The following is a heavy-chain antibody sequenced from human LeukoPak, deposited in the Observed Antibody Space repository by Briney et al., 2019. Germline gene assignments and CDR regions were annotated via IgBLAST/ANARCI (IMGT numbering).Heavy chain of an antibody. CDR1: GFAFSSYG. CDR2: IWSDSSHK. Sequence: PGGSLRLSCAASGFAFSSYGMHWIRQAPGKGLEWVAVIWSDSSHKYYVDSMKGRCTISRDNSKNMVYLQMNSLRVEDTAVYYCESAAGAFDMWGQGTSVTVSS. D-gene: IGHD6-13*01. V-gene: IGHV3-33*01. J-gene: IGHJ3*02. CDR3: ESAAGAFDM.